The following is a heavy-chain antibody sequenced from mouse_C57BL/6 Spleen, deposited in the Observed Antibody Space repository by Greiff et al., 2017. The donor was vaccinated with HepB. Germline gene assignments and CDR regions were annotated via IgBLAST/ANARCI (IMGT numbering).Heavy chain of an antibody. CDR1: GYAFSSSW. Sequence: QVHVKQSGPELVKPGASVKISCKASGYAFSSSWMNWVKQRPGKGLEWIGRIYPGVGDTNYNGKFKGKATLTADKSSSTAYMQLSSLTSEDSAVYFCAREDYGSSYVLDYWGQGTTLTVSS. CDR3: AREDYGSSYVLDY. J-gene: IGHJ2*01. CDR2: IYPGVGDT. V-gene: IGHV1-82*01. D-gene: IGHD1-1*01.